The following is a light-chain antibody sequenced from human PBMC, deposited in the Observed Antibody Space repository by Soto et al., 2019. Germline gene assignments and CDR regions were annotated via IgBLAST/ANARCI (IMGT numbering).Light chain of an antibody. CDR2: DAS. J-gene: IGKJ2*01. Sequence: IVLTQFPATLSLSPGERATLSCRASQSVSSYLAWYQQKPGQAPRLLINDASNRATGIPARFSGRGSGTDFTLTISSLEPEDFAVYYCQQRSNWPPKYTFGQGTKLEIK. CDR3: QQRSNWPPKYT. CDR1: QSVSSY. V-gene: IGKV3-11*01.